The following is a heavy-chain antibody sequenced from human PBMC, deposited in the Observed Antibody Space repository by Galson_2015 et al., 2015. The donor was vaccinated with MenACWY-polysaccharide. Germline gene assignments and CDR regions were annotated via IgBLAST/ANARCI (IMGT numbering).Heavy chain of an antibody. J-gene: IGHJ5*02. CDR3: AKANSGGICTSGWACWFDP. CDR2: IGGSGTT. D-gene: IGHD2-15*01. CDR1: GFTFTNYA. Sequence: SLRLSCAASGFTFTNYAMNWVRQAPGKGLEWVSSIGGSGTTYYADSVKGRFTISRDNPKNMVYLQMNSLRAEDTAIYYCAKANSGGICTSGWACWFDPWGQGSLSSSPQ. V-gene: IGHV3-23*01.